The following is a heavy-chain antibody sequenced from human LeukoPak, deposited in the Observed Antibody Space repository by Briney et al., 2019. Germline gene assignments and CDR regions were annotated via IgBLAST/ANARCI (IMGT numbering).Heavy chain of an antibody. CDR1: GGSFTASY. Sequence: SETLSLTCGFGGGSFTASYWSGIRHSPGKGLEGVGEIHHAGDTNYNPALKCRVTISLDIYKAQFSPNLKSVTAADTAVYYCARVTGGGNVAYWYFDLWGRGTLVTVSS. CDR2: IHHAGDT. CDR3: ARVTGGGNVAYWYFDL. V-gene: IGHV4-34*01. J-gene: IGHJ2*01. D-gene: IGHD4-23*01.